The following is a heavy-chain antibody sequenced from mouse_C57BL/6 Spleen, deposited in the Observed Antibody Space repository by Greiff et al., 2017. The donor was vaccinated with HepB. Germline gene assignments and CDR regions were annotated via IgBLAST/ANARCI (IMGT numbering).Heavy chain of an antibody. CDR3: ARGTVVATDY. Sequence: VQLQQSGPELVKPGASVKISCKASGYAFSSSWMNWVKQRPGKGLEWIGRIYPGDGDTNYNGKFKGKATLTADKSSSTASMQLSSLTSEDSAVYFCARGTVVATDYWGQGTTLTVSS. V-gene: IGHV1-82*01. CDR1: GYAFSSSW. J-gene: IGHJ2*01. D-gene: IGHD1-1*01. CDR2: IYPGDGDT.